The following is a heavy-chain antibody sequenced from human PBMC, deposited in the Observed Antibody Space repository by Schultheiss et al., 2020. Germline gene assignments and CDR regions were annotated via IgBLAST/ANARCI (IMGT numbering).Heavy chain of an antibody. CDR1: GGSISSGGYY. CDR2: IYYSGST. Sequence: GSLRLSCTVSGGSISSGGYYWSWIRQPPGKGLEWIGYIYYSGSTYYNPSLKSRVTISVDTSKNQFSLKLSSVTAADTAVYYCARDTLAGGFDYWGQGTLVNGYS. V-gene: IGHV4-61*08. CDR3: ARDTLAGGFDY. J-gene: IGHJ4*02. D-gene: IGHD3-16*01.